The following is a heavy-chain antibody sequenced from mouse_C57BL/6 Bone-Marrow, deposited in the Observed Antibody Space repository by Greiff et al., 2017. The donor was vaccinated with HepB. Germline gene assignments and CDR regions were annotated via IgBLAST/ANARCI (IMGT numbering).Heavy chain of an antibody. CDR2: IYPGSGNT. J-gene: IGHJ4*01. V-gene: IGHV1-66*01. Sequence: VKLQESGPELVKPGASVKISCKASGYSFTSYYIHWVKQRPGQGLEWIGWIYPGSGNTKYNEKFKGKATLTADTSSSTAYMQLSSLTSEDSAVYYCARGANYYGRDAMDYWGQGTSVTVSS. CDR3: ARGANYYGRDAMDY. CDR1: GYSFTSYY. D-gene: IGHD1-1*01.